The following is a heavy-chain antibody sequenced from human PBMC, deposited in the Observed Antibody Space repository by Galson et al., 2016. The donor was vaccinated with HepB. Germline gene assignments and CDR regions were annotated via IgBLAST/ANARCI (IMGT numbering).Heavy chain of an antibody. CDR3: LRGVHV. CDR2: INEDGSHK. V-gene: IGHV3-7*04. Sequence: SLRLSCAASGFTFSAHWMSWVRQTPGKGLEWVANINEDGSHKDYVDSVKGRFSISRDNAKNSLSLQMNSLRDDDTAVYFCLRGVHVWGRGTLVTVSS. J-gene: IGHJ2*01. CDR1: GFTFSAHW. D-gene: IGHD1-1*01.